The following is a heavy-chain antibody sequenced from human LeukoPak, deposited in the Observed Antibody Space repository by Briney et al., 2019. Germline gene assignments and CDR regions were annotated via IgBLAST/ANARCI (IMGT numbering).Heavy chain of an antibody. CDR2: INHSGST. Sequence: PSETLSLTCAVYGGSFSGYYWSWIRQPPGKGLEWLGEINHSGSTNYNPSLKSRVTISVDTSKNQFSLKLSSVTAADTAVYYCARGRRDYVWGSYRSQYYYFDYWGQGTLVTVSS. V-gene: IGHV4-34*01. J-gene: IGHJ4*02. CDR3: ARGRRDYVWGSYRSQYYYFDY. CDR1: GGSFSGYY. D-gene: IGHD3-16*02.